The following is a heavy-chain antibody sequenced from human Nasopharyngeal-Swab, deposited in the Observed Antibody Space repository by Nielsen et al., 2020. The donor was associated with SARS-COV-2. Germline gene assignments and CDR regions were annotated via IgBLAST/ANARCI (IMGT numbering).Heavy chain of an antibody. V-gene: IGHV5-51*01. CDR3: AREVSRNGWYGDS. CDR1: GYSFTSYW. J-gene: IGHJ5*01. Sequence: GESLKISCKGSGYSFTSYWIGWVRQMPGKGLEWMGIIYPGDSDTRYSPSFQGQVTISADKSISTAYLQWSSLKASGTAMYYCAREVSRNGWYGDSWGQGTLVTVSS. D-gene: IGHD6-19*01. CDR2: IYPGDSDT.